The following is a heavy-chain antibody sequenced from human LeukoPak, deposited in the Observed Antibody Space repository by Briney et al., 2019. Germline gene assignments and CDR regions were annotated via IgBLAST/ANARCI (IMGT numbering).Heavy chain of an antibody. D-gene: IGHD7-27*01. Sequence: PGGSLRLSCAASGFTFSSYGMHWVRQAPGKGVEWVAVISYDGSNKYYADSVKGRFTISRDNSKNTLYLQMNSLRAEDTAVYYCAKVGKHDAFDIWGQGTMVTASS. CDR1: GFTFSSYG. J-gene: IGHJ3*02. CDR2: ISYDGSNK. V-gene: IGHV3-30*18. CDR3: AKVGKHDAFDI.